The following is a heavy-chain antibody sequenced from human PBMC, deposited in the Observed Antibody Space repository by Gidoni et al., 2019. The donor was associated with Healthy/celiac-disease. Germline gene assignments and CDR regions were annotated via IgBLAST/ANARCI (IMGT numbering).Heavy chain of an antibody. CDR1: GCTLGDYY. CDR3: ARGAVVTYLYFDL. CDR2: ISSSSSYT. D-gene: IGHD3-22*01. Sequence: QVQLVESGGCLVRPGGDLILACAESGCTLGDYYMSWIRQAPGKGLDWVSYISSSSSYTYYADSVKGRFTISSDNANHSLYLQMNSLSAEDTAVSYCARGAVVTYLYFDLWGRGTLVTVSS. J-gene: IGHJ2*01. V-gene: IGHV3-11*06.